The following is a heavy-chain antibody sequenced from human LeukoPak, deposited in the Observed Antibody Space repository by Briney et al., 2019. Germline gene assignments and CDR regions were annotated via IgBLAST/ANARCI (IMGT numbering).Heavy chain of an antibody. D-gene: IGHD2-15*01. Sequence: SETLSLTCTVSGGSISSHYWSWIRQPPGKGLEWIGYIYYSGSTNYNPSLKSRVTISVDTSNNQFSLKLTSVTAADTAVYYCARDSRSGLFDYWGQGTLVTVSS. CDR1: GGSISSHY. CDR2: IYYSGST. J-gene: IGHJ4*02. CDR3: ARDSRSGLFDY. V-gene: IGHV4-59*11.